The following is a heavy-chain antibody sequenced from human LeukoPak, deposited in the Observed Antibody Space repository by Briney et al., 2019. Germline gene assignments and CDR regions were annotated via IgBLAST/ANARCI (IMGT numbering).Heavy chain of an antibody. J-gene: IGHJ4*02. V-gene: IGHV3-30*18. CDR3: AKSGSYSGYDVGVYFDY. CDR1: GFTFSRYG. Sequence: PGGSLRLSCAASGFTFSRYGMHWVRQAPGKGLEWVAVISYDGSNKYYADSVKGQFTISSDNSKNTLYLQMNSLRPEDTAVYNCAKSGSYSGYDVGVYFDYWGQGTLVTVSS. CDR2: ISYDGSNK. D-gene: IGHD5-12*01.